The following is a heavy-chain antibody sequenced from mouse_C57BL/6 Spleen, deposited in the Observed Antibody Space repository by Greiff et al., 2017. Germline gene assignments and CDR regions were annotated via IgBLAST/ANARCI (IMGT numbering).Heavy chain of an antibody. Sequence: VQLQEPGGGLVKPGGSLKLSCAASGYTFSDYGMHWVRQAPEKGLEWVAYISSGSSTINYAETVKGQFTFSRDNATSTLYLQMTSLRSEDTAMYYCAMYYGSSYWYFDVWGTGTSVTVSS. V-gene: IGHV5-17*01. CDR3: AMYYGSSYWYFDV. J-gene: IGHJ1*03. D-gene: IGHD1-1*01. CDR2: ISSGSSTI. CDR1: GYTFSDYG.